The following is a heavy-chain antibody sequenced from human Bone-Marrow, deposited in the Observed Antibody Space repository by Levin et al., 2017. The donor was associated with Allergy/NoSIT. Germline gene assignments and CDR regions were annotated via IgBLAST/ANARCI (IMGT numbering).Heavy chain of an antibody. V-gene: IGHV3-30*04. CDR1: GFTFSSYA. CDR3: ARDSYSSSFFDY. Sequence: GGSLRLSCAASGFTFSSYAMHWVRQAPGKGLEWVAVISYDGSNKYYADSVKGRFTISRDNSKNPLYLQMNSLRAEDTAVYYCARDSYSSSFFDYWGQGTLVTVSS. D-gene: IGHD6-6*01. J-gene: IGHJ4*02. CDR2: ISYDGSNK.